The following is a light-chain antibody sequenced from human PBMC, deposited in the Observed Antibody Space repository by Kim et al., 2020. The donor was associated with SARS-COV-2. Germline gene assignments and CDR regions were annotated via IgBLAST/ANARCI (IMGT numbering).Light chain of an antibody. CDR2: DTS. CDR3: ATWDSGLSAGV. Sequence: GQMVTISCSGSSSNIGTNYVYWYQQLPGTAPKLLVYDTSERPSGVPDRFSGSKSGTSATLDITGLQTGDEAQYYCATWDSGLSAGVFGGGTQLTVL. V-gene: IGLV1-51*01. J-gene: IGLJ2*01. CDR1: SSNIGTNY.